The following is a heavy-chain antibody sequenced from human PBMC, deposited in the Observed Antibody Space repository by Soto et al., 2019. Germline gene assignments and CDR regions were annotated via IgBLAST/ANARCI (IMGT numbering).Heavy chain of an antibody. CDR2: IYPGDLDT. D-gene: IGHD6-25*01. Sequence: GESLKISCKGVGYSFTRYWIGWVRQMPGKGLEWVGIIYPGDLDTRYSPSFQGQVTISADRSISTAYLQWSSLKASDTATYYCVRDALSGGNYYYGMDAWGHGTSFTVSS. J-gene: IGHJ6*02. CDR1: GYSFTRYW. CDR3: VRDALSGGNYYYGMDA. V-gene: IGHV5-51*01.